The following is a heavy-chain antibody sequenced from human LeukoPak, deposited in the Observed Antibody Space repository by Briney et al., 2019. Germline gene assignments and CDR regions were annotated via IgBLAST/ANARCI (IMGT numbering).Heavy chain of an antibody. CDR2: FNSDGSNT. J-gene: IGHJ5*02. Sequence: GGSLRLSCAASGFTFSSYWMHWVRQAPGKGLVWVSRFNSDGSNTSYADSVKGRFTISRDNAKNTLNLQMNSLRAEDTAVYYCARDLGQYYDTSDNWFDPWGQGTLVTVSS. D-gene: IGHD3-22*01. V-gene: IGHV3-74*01. CDR1: GFTFSSYW. CDR3: ARDLGQYYDTSDNWFDP.